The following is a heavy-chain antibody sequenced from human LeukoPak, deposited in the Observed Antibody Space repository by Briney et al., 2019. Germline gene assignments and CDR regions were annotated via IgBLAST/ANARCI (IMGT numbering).Heavy chain of an antibody. CDR3: ARGGMATMAAFDI. CDR2: ISSSSSYI. V-gene: IGHV3-21*01. Sequence: PGGSLRLSCAASGFTFSSYSMNWVRQAPGKGLEWVSSISSSSSYIYYANSVKGRFTISRDNAKNSLYLQMNSLRAEDTAVYYCARGGMATMAAFDIWGQGTMVTVSS. CDR1: GFTFSSYS. D-gene: IGHD5-24*01. J-gene: IGHJ3*02.